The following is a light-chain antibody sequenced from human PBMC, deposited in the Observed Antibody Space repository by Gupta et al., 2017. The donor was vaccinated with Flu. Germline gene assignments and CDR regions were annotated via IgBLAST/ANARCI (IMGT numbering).Light chain of an antibody. CDR1: SSDVGGYNY. J-gene: IGLJ2*01. CDR2: DVS. Sequence: SVTNSCTGTSSDVGGYNYVAWYQQHPGKAPKFMIYDVSKRPSGVPDRFSGSKSGNTASLTVSGLQAEDEADYYCSSYAGSNNLVFGGGTKLTVL. V-gene: IGLV2-8*01. CDR3: SSYAGSNNLV.